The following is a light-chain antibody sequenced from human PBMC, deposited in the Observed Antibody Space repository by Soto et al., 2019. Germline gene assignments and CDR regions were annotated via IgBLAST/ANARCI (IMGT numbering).Light chain of an antibody. Sequence: SYELTQPPSVSVSPGQTASITCSGDNLGDKYVCWYQQKPGQSPVMVIYQDSERPSGIPERFSGSNSGDAATLTISGTHAVEEADYYCQAWHSSPRVVFGGGTKLTVL. CDR1: NLGDKY. CDR2: QDS. V-gene: IGLV3-1*01. J-gene: IGLJ2*01. CDR3: QAWHSSPRVV.